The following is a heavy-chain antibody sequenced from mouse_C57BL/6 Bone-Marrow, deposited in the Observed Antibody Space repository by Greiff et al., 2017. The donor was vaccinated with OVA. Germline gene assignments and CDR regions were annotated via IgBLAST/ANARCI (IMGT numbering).Heavy chain of an antibody. D-gene: IGHD1-1*01. CDR3: ARGRVLRRSLDY. CDR2: IDPSDSYT. Sequence: QVHVKQPGAELVRPGTSVKLSCKASGYTFTSYWMHWVKQRPGQGLEWIGVIDPSDSYTNYNQKFKGKATLTVDTSSSTAYMQLSSLTSEDSAVYYCARGRVLRRSLDYWGQGTTLTVSS. J-gene: IGHJ2*01. V-gene: IGHV1-59*01. CDR1: GYTFTSYW.